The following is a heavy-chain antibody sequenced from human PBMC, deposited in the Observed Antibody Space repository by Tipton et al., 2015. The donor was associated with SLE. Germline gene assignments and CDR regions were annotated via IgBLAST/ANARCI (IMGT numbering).Heavy chain of an antibody. V-gene: IGHV3-30-3*01. CDR3: ARTVTTGSGWFDP. Sequence: SLRLSCAASGFTFSNYDMHWVRQAPGKGLEWVAVISYDGSNKYYADSVKGRFTISRDNSKNTLYLQMNSLRAEDTAVYYCARTVTTGSGWFDPWGQGTLVTVSS. D-gene: IGHD4-17*01. CDR1: GFTFSNYD. CDR2: ISYDGSNK. J-gene: IGHJ5*02.